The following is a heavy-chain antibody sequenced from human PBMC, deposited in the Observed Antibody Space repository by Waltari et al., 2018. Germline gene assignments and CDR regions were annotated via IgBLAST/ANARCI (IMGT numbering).Heavy chain of an antibody. D-gene: IGHD4-4*01. V-gene: IGHV3-74*01. CDR1: GFTFSSYW. CDR3: ARVPVTTFNYYGMDV. CDR2: INSDGSST. Sequence: EVQLVESGGGLVQPGGSLRLSCPASGFTFSSYWLHWVRQAPGKGLVWVSRINSDGSSTSYADSVKGRFTISRDNAKNTLYLQMNSLRAEDTAVYYCARVPVTTFNYYGMDVWGQGTTVTVSS. J-gene: IGHJ6*02.